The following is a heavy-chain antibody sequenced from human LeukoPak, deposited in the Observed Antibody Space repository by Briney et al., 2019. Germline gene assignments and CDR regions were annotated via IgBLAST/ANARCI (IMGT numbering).Heavy chain of an antibody. D-gene: IGHD4-23*01. CDR1: GFTFSDHY. Sequence: PGGSLRLSCAASGFTFSDHYMDWVRQAPGKGLEWVGRTRNKANSYTTEYAASVRGRFTISRDESKNSLYLKTNSLKTEDTAVYYCAIGLNSFGCWGQGTLVTVSS. V-gene: IGHV3-72*01. CDR3: AIGLNSFGC. J-gene: IGHJ4*02. CDR2: TRNKANSYTT.